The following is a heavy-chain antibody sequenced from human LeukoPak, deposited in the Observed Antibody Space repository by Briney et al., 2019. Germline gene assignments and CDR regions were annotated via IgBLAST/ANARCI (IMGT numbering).Heavy chain of an antibody. CDR1: GGSNSGYY. CDR3: ASDIDGDHYMDV. J-gene: IGHJ6*03. V-gene: IGHV4-34*01. Sequence: PSETLSLTCGVYGGSNSGYYWSWIRQPPGKGLEWIGEINYSGITNYNPSLKSRVTISVDTSKNQFSLKLSSVTAADTAVYYCASDIDGDHYMDVWGKGTTVTVS. D-gene: IGHD5-12*01. CDR2: INYSGIT.